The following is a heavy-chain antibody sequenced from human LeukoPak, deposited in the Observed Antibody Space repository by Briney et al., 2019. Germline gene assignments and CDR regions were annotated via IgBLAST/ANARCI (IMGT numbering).Heavy chain of an antibody. D-gene: IGHD5-18*01. CDR1: GFTFSSYE. V-gene: IGHV3-48*03. J-gene: IGHJ4*02. CDR2: ISSSGSTI. Sequence: GGSLRLSCAASGFTFSSYEMNWVRQAPGKGLEWVSYISSSGSTIYYADSVKGRFTISRDNAKNSLYLQMNSLRAEDTAVYYCASQSGYSYGNFDYWGQGTLVTVSS. CDR3: ASQSGYSYGNFDY.